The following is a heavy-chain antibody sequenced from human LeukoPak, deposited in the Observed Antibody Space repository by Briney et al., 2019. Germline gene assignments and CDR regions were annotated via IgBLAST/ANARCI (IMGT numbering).Heavy chain of an antibody. CDR1: GFTFSNAW. Sequence: GGSLRLSCAASGFTFSNAWMSWVRQAPGKGLEWVARIKSKTDGGTTDYAATVKGRFTISRDDSKNTLYLQMNSLKTEDTAVYYCTTDQTAPMTTVTTGYWGQGTLVTVSS. V-gene: IGHV3-15*01. CDR3: TTDQTAPMTTVTTGY. D-gene: IGHD4-17*01. J-gene: IGHJ4*02. CDR2: IKSKTDGGTT.